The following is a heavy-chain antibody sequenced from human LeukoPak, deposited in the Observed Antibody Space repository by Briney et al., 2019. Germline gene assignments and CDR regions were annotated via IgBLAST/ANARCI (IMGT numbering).Heavy chain of an antibody. J-gene: IGHJ4*02. D-gene: IGHD3-3*01. V-gene: IGHV3-7*01. Sequence: GGSLRLSCAASGFTLSSYWMTWVRQAPAKGLEWVANIKQDEREKYYVDSERGRFTISRDNAKTSLFLQMNTLRAEDTAVYYCARSEYHFWSTYPFDYWGQGTLVTVSS. CDR2: IKQDEREK. CDR3: ARSEYHFWSTYPFDY. CDR1: GFTLSSYW.